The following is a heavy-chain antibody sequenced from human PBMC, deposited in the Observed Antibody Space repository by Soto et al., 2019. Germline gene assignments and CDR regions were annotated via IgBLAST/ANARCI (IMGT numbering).Heavy chain of an antibody. Sequence: QVQLVQSGAEVKKPGASVKVSCKASGYTFTSYDINWVRQATGQGFESLGWMNPNSGNTGYVKKVQGRVTMTRDTSLSTATMVLISLRSEDTAVYYCARGINYGEYPRWFDLWGPGTLVTVSS. V-gene: IGHV1-8*01. D-gene: IGHD4-17*01. CDR1: GYTFTSYD. J-gene: IGHJ5*02. CDR2: MNPNSGNT. CDR3: ARGINYGEYPRWFDL.